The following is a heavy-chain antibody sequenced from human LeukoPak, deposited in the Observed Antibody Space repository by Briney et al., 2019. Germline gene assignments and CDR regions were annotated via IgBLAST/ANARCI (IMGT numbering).Heavy chain of an antibody. CDR2: IYYSGST. CDR3: ARQPLTARTFAF. J-gene: IGHJ4*02. CDR1: GGSISSSSYY. D-gene: IGHD6-6*01. Sequence: SETLSLTCTVSGGSISSSSYYWGWIRQPPGKGLEWIGSIYYSGSTYYNPSLKSRITISIDTSKNQFSLRLNSVTAADTAVYYCARQPLTARTFAFWGQGTLVTVSS. V-gene: IGHV4-39*01.